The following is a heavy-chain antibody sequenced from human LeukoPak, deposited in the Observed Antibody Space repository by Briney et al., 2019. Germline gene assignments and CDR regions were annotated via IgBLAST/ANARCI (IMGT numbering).Heavy chain of an antibody. Sequence: GGSLRLSCAASGFTFSSYAMNWVRQAPGKGLEWVSGIIASGGSTYYAHSVKGRFTISRDNSKNTLYLQMNTLRAEDTAVYYCAKADGYSYGRYYFDYWGQGTLVTVSS. CDR3: AKADGYSYGRYYFDY. CDR2: IIASGGST. D-gene: IGHD5-18*01. CDR1: GFTFSSYA. J-gene: IGHJ4*02. V-gene: IGHV3-23*01.